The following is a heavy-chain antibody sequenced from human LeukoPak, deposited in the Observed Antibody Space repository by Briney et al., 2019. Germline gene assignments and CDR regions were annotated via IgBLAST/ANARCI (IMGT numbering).Heavy chain of an antibody. D-gene: IGHD3-9*01. Sequence: GGSLRLSCATSGFTFSNYWMSWVRRAPGKGLEWVANMKRDGSEKYYADSVKGRFTISRDNAKNSLYLQMNSLRAEDTAVYYCARAQRSRYFDWLLYEAYWGQGTLVTVSS. CDR3: ARAQRSRYFDWLLYEAY. V-gene: IGHV3-7*01. J-gene: IGHJ4*02. CDR2: MKRDGSEK. CDR1: GFTFSNYW.